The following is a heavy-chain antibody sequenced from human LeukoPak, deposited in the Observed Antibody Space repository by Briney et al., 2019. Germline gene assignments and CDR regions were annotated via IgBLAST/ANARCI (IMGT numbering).Heavy chain of an antibody. CDR1: GFTFSNYW. V-gene: IGHV3-74*01. CDR3: ARDSEIQIVVVARDAFDI. J-gene: IGHJ3*02. CDR2: INNDGSST. Sequence: GGSLRLSCVASGFTFSNYWMHWVRQAPGKVLVWVSRINNDGSSTDDADFVKGRFTISRDNGKNTVYLQMNSLRAEDTAVYYCARDSEIQIVVVARDAFDIWGQGTMVTVSS. D-gene: IGHD3-22*01.